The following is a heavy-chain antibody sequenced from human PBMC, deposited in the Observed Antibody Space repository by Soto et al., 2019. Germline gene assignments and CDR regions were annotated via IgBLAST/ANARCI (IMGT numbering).Heavy chain of an antibody. D-gene: IGHD4-17*01. CDR2: IYYSGST. CDR3: ARQVYGGNTPGY. J-gene: IGHJ4*02. V-gene: IGHV4-39*01. CDR1: GGSISSSSYY. Sequence: PSETLSLTCTVSGGSISSSSYYWGWIRQPPGKGLEWIGSIYYSGSTYYNPSLKSRVTISVDTSKNQFSLKLSSVTAADTAVYYCARQVYGGNTPGYWGQGTQVTVSS.